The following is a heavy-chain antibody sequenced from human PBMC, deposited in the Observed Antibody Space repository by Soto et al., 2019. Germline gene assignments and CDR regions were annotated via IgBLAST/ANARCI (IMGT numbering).Heavy chain of an antibody. D-gene: IGHD2-15*01. CDR2: MFYSGAT. V-gene: IGHV4-39*01. CDR1: GGSISDIIYC. Sequence: SETLSLTCTVSGGSISDIIYCWGGIRQPPGKGLQWIGCMFYSGATYYNPSLKNRVTLSVDTSNNELSLKLVSVTAPDTAVYYCARHKSGSDWLDPWGQGTLVTVSS. J-gene: IGHJ5*02. CDR3: ARHKSGSDWLDP.